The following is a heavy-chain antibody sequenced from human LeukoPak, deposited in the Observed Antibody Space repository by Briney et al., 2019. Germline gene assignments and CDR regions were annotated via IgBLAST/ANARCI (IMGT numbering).Heavy chain of an antibody. CDR1: GGSFSGYY. D-gene: IGHD3-22*01. CDR2: TNHSGST. CDR3: ARVRGYNWFDP. Sequence: SETLSLTCAVYGGSFSGYYWSWIRQPPGKGLEWIGETNHSGSTNYNPSLKSRVTISVDTSKNQFSLKLSSVTAADTAVYYCARVRGYNWFDPWGQGTLVTVSS. V-gene: IGHV4-34*01. J-gene: IGHJ5*02.